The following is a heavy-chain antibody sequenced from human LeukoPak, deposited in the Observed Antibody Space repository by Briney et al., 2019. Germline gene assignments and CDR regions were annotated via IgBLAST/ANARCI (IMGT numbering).Heavy chain of an antibody. CDR1: GYTFTSYG. CDR3: ARVIGRLGYYGMDV. Sequence: ASVKVSCKASGYTFTSYGISWVRQAPGQGLEWMGWISAYNGNTNYAQKLQGRVTMTTDTSTSTAYMELRRLRSDNAAVYYCARVIGRLGYYGMDVWGQGTTVTVSS. D-gene: IGHD1-26*01. J-gene: IGHJ6*02. V-gene: IGHV1-18*01. CDR2: ISAYNGNT.